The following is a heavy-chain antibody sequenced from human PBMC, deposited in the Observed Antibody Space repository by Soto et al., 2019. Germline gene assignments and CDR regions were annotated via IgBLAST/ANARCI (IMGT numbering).Heavy chain of an antibody. CDR1: GGSISSYY. D-gene: IGHD2-15*01. CDR3: ARDGGGLNAFDI. V-gene: IGHV4-59*01. J-gene: IGHJ3*02. Sequence: SETLSLTCTVSGGSISSYYWSWIRQPPGKGLEWIGYIYYSGSTNYNPSLKSRVTISVDTSKNQFSLKLSSVTAADTAVYYCARDGGGLNAFDIWGQGTMVTVSS. CDR2: IYYSGST.